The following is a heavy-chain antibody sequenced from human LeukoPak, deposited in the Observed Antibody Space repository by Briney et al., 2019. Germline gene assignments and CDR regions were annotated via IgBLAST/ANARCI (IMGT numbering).Heavy chain of an antibody. CDR2: IYYSGST. J-gene: IGHJ5*02. D-gene: IGHD6-13*01. CDR1: GGSTSSYY. V-gene: IGHV4-59*01. Sequence: SETLSLTCTVSGGSTSSYYWSWIRQPPGKGLEWIGYIYYSGSTNYNPSLKSRVTISVDTSKNQFSLKLSSVTAADTAVYYCAGLFGSSWYRMSWLDPWGQGTLVTVSS. CDR3: AGLFGSSWYRMSWLDP.